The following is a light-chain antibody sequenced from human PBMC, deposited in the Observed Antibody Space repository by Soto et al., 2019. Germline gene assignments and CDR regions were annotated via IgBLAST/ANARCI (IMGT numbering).Light chain of an antibody. V-gene: IGKV1-5*03. J-gene: IGKJ1*01. CDR1: QSITDW. CDR3: QYLDDYSWT. Sequence: DIQMTQSPSTLSASVGDRVTITCRASQSITDWLAWYQQKPGKAPKFLIYKASNLEGGVPSRFSGSGSGTEFPLTISSVQPYDFATYYCQYLDDYSWTFGQGTKVEIK. CDR2: KAS.